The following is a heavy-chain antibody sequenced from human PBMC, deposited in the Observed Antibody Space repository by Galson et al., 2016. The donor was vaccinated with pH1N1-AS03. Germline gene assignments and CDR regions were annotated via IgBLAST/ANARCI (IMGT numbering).Heavy chain of an antibody. J-gene: IGHJ4*02. V-gene: IGHV3-64*01. D-gene: IGHD4/OR15-4a*01. CDR2: ISGNGFST. Sequence: SLRLSCAVGGFTFSSYAMFWLRQAPGKGLEYVSAISGNGFSTYYANSVKDRFTVSRDNSKNTLYLQMCSLIVEDMDVYYCSRGPVSYANYWFPPPDYLGQGTLVTVSS. CDR1: GFTFSSYA. CDR3: SRGPVSYANYWFPPPDY.